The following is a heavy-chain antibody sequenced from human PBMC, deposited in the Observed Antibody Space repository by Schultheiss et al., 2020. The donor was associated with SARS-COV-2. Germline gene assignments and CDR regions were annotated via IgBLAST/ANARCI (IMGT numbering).Heavy chain of an antibody. D-gene: IGHD3-3*01. CDR3: ARGGGFDP. Sequence: GGSLRLSCAASGFTFSDYYMNWVRQAPGKGLEWVSAISGSGGSTYYADSVKGRFTISRDNSKNTLYLQMNSLRAEDTAVYYCARGGGFDPWGQGTLVTVSS. CDR2: ISGSGGST. V-gene: IGHV3-23*01. J-gene: IGHJ5*02. CDR1: GFTFSDYY.